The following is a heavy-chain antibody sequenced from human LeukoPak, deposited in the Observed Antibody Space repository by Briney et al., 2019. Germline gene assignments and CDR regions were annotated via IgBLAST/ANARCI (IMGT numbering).Heavy chain of an antibody. CDR2: IYTSGST. Sequence: SETLSLTCTVSGGSISSYYWSWIRQPAGKGLEWIGRIYTSGSTNYNPSLKSRVTMSVDTSKNQFSLKLSSVTAADTAVYYCARIGTYCGGDCYFDYWGQGTLVTVSS. CDR1: GGSISSYY. V-gene: IGHV4-4*07. CDR3: ARIGTYCGGDCYFDY. D-gene: IGHD2-21*01. J-gene: IGHJ4*02.